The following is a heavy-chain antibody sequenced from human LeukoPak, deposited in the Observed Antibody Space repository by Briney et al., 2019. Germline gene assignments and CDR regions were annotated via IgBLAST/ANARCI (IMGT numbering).Heavy chain of an antibody. CDR1: GFTFSSYS. D-gene: IGHD4-17*01. CDR3: ARVHLNTVTTRHFDY. J-gene: IGHJ4*02. Sequence: PGGSLRLSCAASGFTFSSYSMNWVRQAPGKGLEWVSSISSSSSYIDYADSVKGRFTISRDNAKNSLDLQMKSLRAEDTAVYYCARVHLNTVTTRHFDYWGQGTLVTVSS. V-gene: IGHV3-21*01. CDR2: ISSSSSYI.